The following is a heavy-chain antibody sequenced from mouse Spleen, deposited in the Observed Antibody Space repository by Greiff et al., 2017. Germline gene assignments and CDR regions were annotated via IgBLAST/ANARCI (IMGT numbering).Heavy chain of an antibody. CDR2: IDPSDSET. CDR3: ARSYYYGSSYGIDY. D-gene: IGHD1-1*01. V-gene: IGHV1-52*01. CDR1: GYTFTSYW. Sequence: QVQLQQPGAELVRPGSSVKLSCKASGYTFTSYWMHWVKQRPIQGLEWIGNIDPSDSETHYNQKFKDKATLTVDKSSSTAYMQLSSLTSEDSAVYYCARSYYYGSSYGIDYWGQGTTLTVSS. J-gene: IGHJ2*01.